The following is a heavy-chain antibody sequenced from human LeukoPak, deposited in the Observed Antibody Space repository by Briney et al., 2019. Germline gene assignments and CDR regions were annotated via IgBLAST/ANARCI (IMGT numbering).Heavy chain of an antibody. CDR3: AKDWSVVVPTAADY. CDR2: IGATGGVT. J-gene: IGHJ4*02. Sequence: GGSLRLSCAASGFAFSSYAMNWVRQAPGKGLEWLSAIGATGGVTFYADSVKGRFTISRDNSKNTLYLQMSSLRAEDTAFYYCAKDWSVVVPTAADYWGQGTVVTVSS. CDR1: GFAFSSYA. D-gene: IGHD2-2*01. V-gene: IGHV3-23*01.